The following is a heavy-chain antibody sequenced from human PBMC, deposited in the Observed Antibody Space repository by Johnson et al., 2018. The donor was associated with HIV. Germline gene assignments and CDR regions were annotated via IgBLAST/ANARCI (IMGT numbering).Heavy chain of an antibody. V-gene: IGHV3-11*04. CDR2: ISSSGSTK. CDR1: GFTFSDFY. D-gene: IGHD3-22*01. J-gene: IGHJ3*02. Sequence: QVQLVESEGGVVQPGGSLRLSCAAYGFTFSDFYMSWIRQAPGKGPEWLSYISSSGSTKYYVASVKGRFTISRDNAKNSLYLQMNRLRVEDTAVYYCASDASMYRLDSSGYANSFSIWGQGTLVTVSA. CDR3: ASDASMYRLDSSGYANSFSI.